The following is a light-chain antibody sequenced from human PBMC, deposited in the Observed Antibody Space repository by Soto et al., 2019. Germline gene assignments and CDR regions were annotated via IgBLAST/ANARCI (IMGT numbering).Light chain of an antibody. CDR2: GAS. CDR1: QTVSSN. CDR3: QQYSNWPLG. V-gene: IGKV3-15*01. J-gene: IGKJ4*01. Sequence: EIVLTQSPATLSVSPGERATLSCRASQTVSSNLAWYQQKPGQAPRLLIFGASTRAPGIPPRFSGSGSGTEFTLTISSLQSEDFAVYYCQQYSNWPLGFGGGTKVEIK.